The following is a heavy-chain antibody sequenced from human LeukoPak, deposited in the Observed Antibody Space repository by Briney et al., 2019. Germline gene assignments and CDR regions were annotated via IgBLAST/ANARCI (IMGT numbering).Heavy chain of an antibody. CDR2: IYTSGST. J-gene: IGHJ4*02. D-gene: IGHD6-13*01. CDR1: GGSISSYY. CDR3: ARAGVSSSWRFDY. V-gene: IGHV4-4*09. Sequence: PSETLSLTCTVSGGSISSYYWSWIRQPPGKGPEWIGYIYTSGSTNYNPSLKSRVTISVDTSKNQFSLKLSSVTAADTAVYYCARAGVSSSWRFDYWGQGTLVTVSS.